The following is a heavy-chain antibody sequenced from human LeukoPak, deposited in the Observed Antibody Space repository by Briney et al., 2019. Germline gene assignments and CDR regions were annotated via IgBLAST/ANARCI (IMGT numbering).Heavy chain of an antibody. CDR2: IYSGGST. CDR1: GFTVSSND. J-gene: IGHJ5*02. CDR3: ARVRFGELFPDWFDP. Sequence: GGSLRLSCAASGFTVSSNDMSWVRQAPGKGLEWVSVIYSGGSTYYADSVKGRFTISRDNSKNTLYLQMNSLRAEDTAVYYCARVRFGELFPDWFDPWGQGTLVTVSS. V-gene: IGHV3-66*01. D-gene: IGHD3-10*01.